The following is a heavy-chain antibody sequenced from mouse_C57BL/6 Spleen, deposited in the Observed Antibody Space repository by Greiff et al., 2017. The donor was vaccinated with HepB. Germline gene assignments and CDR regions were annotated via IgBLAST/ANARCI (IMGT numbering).Heavy chain of an antibody. CDR1: GYTFTDYY. D-gene: IGHD1-1*01. J-gene: IGHJ1*03. V-gene: IGHV1-19*01. CDR2: INPYNGGT. CDR3: ARYYYGSREYFDV. Sequence: EVQLQQSGPVLVKPGASVKMSCKASGYTFTDYYMNWVKQSHGKSLEWIGVINPYNGGTSYNQKFKGKATLTVDKSSSTAYMELNRLTSEDSAVYYCARYYYGSREYFDVWGTGTTVTVSS.